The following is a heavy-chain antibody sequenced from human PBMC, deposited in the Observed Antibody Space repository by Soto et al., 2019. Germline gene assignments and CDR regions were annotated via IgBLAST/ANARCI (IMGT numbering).Heavy chain of an antibody. CDR2: IIPIFGTA. D-gene: IGHD2-15*01. CDR3: ARVRGYCSGGSCYYYYGMDV. CDR1: GGTFSSYA. Sequence: ASVKVSCKASGGTFSSYAISWVRQAPGQGLEWMGGIIPIFGTANYAQKFQGRVTITADKSTSTAYMELSSLRSEDTAVYYCARVRGYCSGGSCYYYYGMDVWGQGTTVTAP. J-gene: IGHJ6*02. V-gene: IGHV1-69*06.